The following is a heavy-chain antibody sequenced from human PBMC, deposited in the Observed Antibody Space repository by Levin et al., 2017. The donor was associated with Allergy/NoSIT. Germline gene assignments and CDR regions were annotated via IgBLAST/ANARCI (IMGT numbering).Heavy chain of an antibody. CDR3: ARAFSAIVDDYFDS. D-gene: IGHD2-21*01. CDR1: GGSIRSGDYY. V-gene: IGHV4-30-4*01. CDR2: IYYSGSA. Sequence: SQTLSLPCTVSGGSIRSGDYYWHWIRQPPGKGLEWIGFIYYSGSAYYNPSLKSRVTILVDRAKNQFSLRLTSVTAADTAVYYCARAFSAIVDDYFDSWGQGTLVTVSS. J-gene: IGHJ4*02.